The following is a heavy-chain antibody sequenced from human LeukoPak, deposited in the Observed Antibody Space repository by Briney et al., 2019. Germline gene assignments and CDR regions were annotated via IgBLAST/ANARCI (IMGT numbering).Heavy chain of an antibody. J-gene: IGHJ4*02. V-gene: IGHV4-39*01. D-gene: IGHD4-17*01. CDR3: PRLRRYGDYFDY. CDR1: GGSISSSSYY. Sequence: SETLSLTCTVSGGSISSSSYYWGWIRQPPGKGLEWIGSIYYSGSTYYNPSLKSRVTISVDTSKNQFSLKLSSVTAADTAVYYCPRLRRYGDYFDYWGQGTLVTVSS. CDR2: IYYSGST.